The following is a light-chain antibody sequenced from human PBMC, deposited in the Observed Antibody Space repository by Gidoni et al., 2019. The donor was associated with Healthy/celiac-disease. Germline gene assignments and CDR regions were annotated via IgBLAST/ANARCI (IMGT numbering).Light chain of an antibody. CDR2: DSS. J-gene: IGKJ4*01. V-gene: IGKV3-11*01. Sequence: DIVLTQSPATLSLSPGERATLSSRASLRVSSYLAWYQQKPGQAPRLLLYDSSNRATCIPARFSGSGSGTDFTLTNSSLEAEEFAVYYWQQRSNWPPLAFGGGTKVEIK. CDR3: QQRSNWPPLA. CDR1: LRVSSY.